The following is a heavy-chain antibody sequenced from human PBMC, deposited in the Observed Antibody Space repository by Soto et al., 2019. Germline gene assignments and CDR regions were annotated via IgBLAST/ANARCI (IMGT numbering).Heavy chain of an antibody. Sequence: EVQLLESGGGLVQPGRSLRLSCAASGFTFSSYAMSWVRQAPGKGLEWVSAISGSGGSTYYADSVKGRFTISRDNSKNTLYLQMNSLRAEDTAVYYCAKDPTDSSGYQIYWGQGTLVTVSS. D-gene: IGHD3-22*01. CDR3: AKDPTDSSGYQIY. CDR1: GFTFSSYA. CDR2: ISGSGGST. V-gene: IGHV3-23*01. J-gene: IGHJ4*02.